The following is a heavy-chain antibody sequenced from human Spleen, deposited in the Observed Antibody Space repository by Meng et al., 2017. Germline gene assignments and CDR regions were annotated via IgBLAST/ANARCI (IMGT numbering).Heavy chain of an antibody. J-gene: IGHJ4*02. V-gene: IGHV4-38-2*01. CDR1: VYSISSGYY. CDR2: IYHSGRT. D-gene: IGHD3-22*01. Sequence: GSLRLSCVVSVYSISSGYYWGWIRQPPGKGLEWIGSIYHSGRTYYNPSPKSRVTISVDTSKNQFSLKLSSVTAADTAVYYCARVSESSGYNDDWGQGTLVTVSS. CDR3: ARVSESSGYNDD.